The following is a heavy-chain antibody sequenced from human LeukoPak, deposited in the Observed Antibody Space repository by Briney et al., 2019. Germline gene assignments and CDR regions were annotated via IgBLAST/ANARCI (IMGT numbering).Heavy chain of an antibody. Sequence: SETLSLTCSVSGGSLSSHYWSWIRQPPGKGLELIGHIHDTGSTFYNPSLRARVTISLDTSNNQFPLKLISMTPWETAVYYWARFSSGCRTSRCYLTYWGQGTLVTVS. CDR3: ARFSSGCRTSRCYLTY. CDR1: GGSLSSHY. V-gene: IGHV4-59*11. CDR2: IHDTGST. J-gene: IGHJ4*02. D-gene: IGHD2-2*01.